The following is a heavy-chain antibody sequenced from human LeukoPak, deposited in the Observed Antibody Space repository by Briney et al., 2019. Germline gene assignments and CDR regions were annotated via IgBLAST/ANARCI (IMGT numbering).Heavy chain of an antibody. CDR2: IYYSGST. J-gene: IGHJ4*02. CDR3: ARWMVYAISGFNY. CDR1: GGSIRRYY. D-gene: IGHD2-8*01. Sequence: PSETLFLPCPVSGGSIRRYYGIGIRQPPGKGLEWIGYIYYSGSTNYNPSLKSRVTISVDTSKNQFSLKLSSVTAADTAVYYCARWMVYAISGFNYWGQGTLVTVSS. V-gene: IGHV4-59*01.